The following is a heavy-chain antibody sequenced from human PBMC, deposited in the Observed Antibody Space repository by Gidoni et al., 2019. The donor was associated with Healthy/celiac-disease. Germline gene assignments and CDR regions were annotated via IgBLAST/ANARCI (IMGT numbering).Heavy chain of an antibody. Sequence: QVQLVQSGAEVKKPGSSVKVSCKASGGTFSSYAISWVRQAPGQGLEWMGRIIPILGIANYEQKFQGRVTITADKATSTAYMELSSLRSEDTAVYYCARWPKTYYDFWSGYDGMDVWGQGTTVTVSS. CDR1: GGTFSSYA. V-gene: IGHV1-69*09. CDR3: ARWPKTYYDFWSGYDGMDV. J-gene: IGHJ6*02. D-gene: IGHD3-3*01. CDR2: IIPILGIA.